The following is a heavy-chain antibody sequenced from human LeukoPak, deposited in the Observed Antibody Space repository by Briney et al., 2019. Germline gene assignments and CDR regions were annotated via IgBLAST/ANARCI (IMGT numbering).Heavy chain of an antibody. J-gene: IGHJ5*02. D-gene: IGHD2-15*01. V-gene: IGHV5-51*01. CDR1: GYSINSYW. Sequence: GESLKISCKGSGYSINSYWIGWVRQIPGKGLGWMGIIYPGDSDIRYSPSFQGQVTISADKSISTAYLQWSSLKASDTAMYYCARQEYCSGGSCYTWFDPWGQGTLVTVSS. CDR3: ARQEYCSGGSCYTWFDP. CDR2: IYPGDSDI.